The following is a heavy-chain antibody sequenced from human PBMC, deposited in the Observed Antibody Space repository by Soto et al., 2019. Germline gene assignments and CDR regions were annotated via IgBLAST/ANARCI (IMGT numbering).Heavy chain of an antibody. CDR1: GGSISSSSYY. Sequence: PSETLSVTCTVSGGSISSSSYYWGWIRQPPGKGLEWIGSIYYSGSTYYNPSLKSRVTISVDTSKNQFSLKLSSVTAADTAVYYCARSGNYCLDRWGQGTLVTVSS. CDR3: ARSGNYCLDR. CDR2: IYYSGST. D-gene: IGHD3-22*01. V-gene: IGHV4-39*07. J-gene: IGHJ5*02.